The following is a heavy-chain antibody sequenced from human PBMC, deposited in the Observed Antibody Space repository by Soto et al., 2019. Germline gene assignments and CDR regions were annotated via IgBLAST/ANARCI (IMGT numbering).Heavy chain of an antibody. Sequence: ASVKVSCKAPGYTFTSYYMHWVRQAPGQGLEWMGIINPSGGSTSYAQKFQGRVTMTRDTSTSTVYMELSSLRSEDTAVYYCARSPSTLAFDIWGQGTMVTVSS. CDR2: INPSGGST. D-gene: IGHD6-6*01. J-gene: IGHJ3*02. CDR3: ARSPSTLAFDI. V-gene: IGHV1-46*01. CDR1: GYTFTSYY.